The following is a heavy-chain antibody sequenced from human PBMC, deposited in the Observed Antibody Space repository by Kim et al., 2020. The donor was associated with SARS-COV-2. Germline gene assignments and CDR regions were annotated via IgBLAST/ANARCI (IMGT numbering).Heavy chain of an antibody. Sequence: GGSLRLSCAASGFTFSDYYMSWIRQAPGKGLEWVSYISSSGSTIYYADSVKGRFTISRDNAKNSLYLQMNSLRAEDTAVYYCARVLSIWYYYDSSGRFDYWGQGTLVTVSS. D-gene: IGHD3-22*01. V-gene: IGHV3-11*01. CDR1: GFTFSDYY. CDR3: ARVLSIWYYYDSSGRFDY. CDR2: ISSSGSTI. J-gene: IGHJ4*02.